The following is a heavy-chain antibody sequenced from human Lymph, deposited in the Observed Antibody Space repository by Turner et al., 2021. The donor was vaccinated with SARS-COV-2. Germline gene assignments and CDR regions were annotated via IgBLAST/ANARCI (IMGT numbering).Heavy chain of an antibody. CDR1: GFTFSSHG. Sequence: QVQLVESGGGVVQPGRSLRLSCAASGFTFSSHGMHWVRQAPGKGLEWVAVIWYDGSNKYHADSVKGRFPISRDNSKNTLYLQMNSLRAEDTAVYYCAREGVVGATSGLDYWGQGTLVTVSS. J-gene: IGHJ4*02. V-gene: IGHV3-33*01. D-gene: IGHD1-26*01. CDR3: AREGVVGATSGLDY. CDR2: IWYDGSNK.